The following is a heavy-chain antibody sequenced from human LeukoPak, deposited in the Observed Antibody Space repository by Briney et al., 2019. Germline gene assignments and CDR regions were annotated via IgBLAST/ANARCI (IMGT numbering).Heavy chain of an antibody. CDR3: ARGPYCSSTSCYDDYYYMDV. CDR1: GGSFSGYY. D-gene: IGHD2-2*01. Sequence: SETLSLTCAVYGGSFSGYYWSWIRQPPAKGLERIGEINHSGSTNYNPSLKSRVTISVDTSKNQFSLKLSSVTAADTAVYYCARGPYCSSTSCYDDYYYMDVWGKGTTVTVSS. J-gene: IGHJ6*03. CDR2: INHSGST. V-gene: IGHV4-34*01.